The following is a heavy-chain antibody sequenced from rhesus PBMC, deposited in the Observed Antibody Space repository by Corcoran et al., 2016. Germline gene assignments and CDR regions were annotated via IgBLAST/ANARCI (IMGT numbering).Heavy chain of an antibody. CDR1: GFTSGNSD. Sequence: EVQLVESGGGLVQPGGSLRLSCAAPGFTSGNSDLIWFRQAPGKGLEWVSYFSSGVSIYYSDSVKCRFTISRDNAKNTLYLQMSSLRVEDTAVYYCAKTEREAFDFWGQGLRVTVSS. V-gene: IGHV3S43*01. D-gene: IGHD1-44*02. J-gene: IGHJ3*01. CDR3: AKTEREAFDF. CDR2: FSSGVSI.